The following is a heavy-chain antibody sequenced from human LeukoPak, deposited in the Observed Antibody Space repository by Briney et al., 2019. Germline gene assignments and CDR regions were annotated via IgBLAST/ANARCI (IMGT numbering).Heavy chain of an antibody. V-gene: IGHV4-39*01. D-gene: IGHD5-24*01. CDR1: GGSISSSRYY. J-gene: IGHJ3*02. CDR3: ARRTINDAFDI. Sequence: PSETLSLTCTLSGGSISSSRYYWGWIRQPPGKGLEWIGSIYYSGTTYYNPSLKSRVTISVDTSKNQFSLKLSSVTAADTAVYYCARRTINDAFDIWGQGTMVTVSS. CDR2: IYYSGTT.